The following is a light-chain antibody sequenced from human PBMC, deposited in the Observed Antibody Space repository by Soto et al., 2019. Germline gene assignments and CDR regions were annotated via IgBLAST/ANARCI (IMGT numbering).Light chain of an antibody. Sequence: QSALTQPSSVSGSPGQSITVSCTGSSSDFGDDKYVSWYQQQPGKGPNLMIYGVNIRPSGISNRFSGSKSGNTASLTISGLQVEDEAEYFCGSFTTSRIWVFGGGTKLTVL. CDR1: SSDFGDDKY. V-gene: IGLV2-14*01. J-gene: IGLJ3*02. CDR3: GSFTTSRIWV. CDR2: GVN.